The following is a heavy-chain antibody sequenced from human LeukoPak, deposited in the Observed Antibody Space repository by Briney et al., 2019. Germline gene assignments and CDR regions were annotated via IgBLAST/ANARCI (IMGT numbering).Heavy chain of an antibody. CDR1: GYXFTGYY. CDR3: ARDDYCSGGSCYQLYYYGMDV. J-gene: IGHJ6*02. V-gene: IGHV1-2*02. D-gene: IGHD2-15*01. CDR2: INPNSGGT. Sequence: ASVKVSCKASGYXFTGYYIHWVRQAPGQGLEWMGWINPNSGGTNYAQKFQGRVTMTRDTSISTAYMELSRLRSDDTAVYYCARDDYCSGGSCYQLYYYGMDVWGQGTTVTVSS.